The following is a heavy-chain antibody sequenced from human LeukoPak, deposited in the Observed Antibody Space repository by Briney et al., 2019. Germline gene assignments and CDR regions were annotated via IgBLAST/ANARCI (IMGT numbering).Heavy chain of an antibody. D-gene: IGHD3-3*01. J-gene: IGHJ3*02. CDR2: IYHSGST. CDR1: GYSISSGYY. Sequence: SETLSLTCAVSGYSISSGYYWGWIRQPPGKGLEWIRSIYHSGSTYYNPSLKSRVTISVDTSKNQFSPKLSSVTAADTAVYYCARGTRGLEWLANDAFDIWGQGTMVTVSS. V-gene: IGHV4-38-2*01. CDR3: ARGTRGLEWLANDAFDI.